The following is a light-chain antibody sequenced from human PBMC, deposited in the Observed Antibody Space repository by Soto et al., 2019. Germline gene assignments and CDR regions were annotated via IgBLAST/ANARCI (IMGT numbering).Light chain of an antibody. CDR1: QSVKNNY. CDR2: GTS. CDR3: QQYGTSPWT. J-gene: IGKJ1*01. V-gene: IGKV3-20*01. Sequence: EIVLAQSPGTLSLSPGERATPSCRASQSVKNNYLAWYQQKVGQTPRLLIFGTSNRATGIPDRFSGSGSGTDFTLTISRLEPEDFAVFYCQQYGTSPWTFGQGTKVDIK.